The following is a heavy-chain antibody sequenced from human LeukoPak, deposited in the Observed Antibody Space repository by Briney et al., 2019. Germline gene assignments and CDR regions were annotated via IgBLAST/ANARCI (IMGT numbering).Heavy chain of an antibody. V-gene: IGHV3-33*01. CDR2: IWYDGSDK. Sequence: GGSLRLSCAASGFTFSSYVMHWVRQAPGKGLEWVAVIWYDGSDKYYVDSVKGRFTISRDNSKNTLYLQMNSLRADDTAVYYCARVYVGTDTVDFDYWGQGTLVTVSS. CDR3: ARVYVGTDTVDFDY. J-gene: IGHJ4*02. CDR1: GFTFSSYV. D-gene: IGHD5-18*01.